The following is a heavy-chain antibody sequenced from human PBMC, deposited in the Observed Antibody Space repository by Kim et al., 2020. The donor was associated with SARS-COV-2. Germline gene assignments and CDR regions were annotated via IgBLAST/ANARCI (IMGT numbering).Heavy chain of an antibody. CDR3: ATAAPIVVVPAAEHYYYYYGMDV. CDR2: FDPEGGET. Sequence: ASVKVSCKVSGYTLTELSMHWVRQAPGKGLEWMGGFDPEGGETIYAQKFQGRVTMTEDTSTDTAYMELSSLRSEDTAVYYCATAAPIVVVPAAEHYYYYYGMDVWGQGTTVTVSS. J-gene: IGHJ6*02. CDR1: GYTLTELS. V-gene: IGHV1-24*01. D-gene: IGHD2-2*01.